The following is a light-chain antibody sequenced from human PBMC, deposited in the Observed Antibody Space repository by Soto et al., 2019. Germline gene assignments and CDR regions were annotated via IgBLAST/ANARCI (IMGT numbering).Light chain of an antibody. CDR1: QSVSIW. Sequence: DIQMTQSPSTLSASVGDRVTFTCRASQSVSIWLAWYQQKPGKAPKLLISGASTLESGVPSRFSGSGSGTEFTLTISSLQPDDFGTYYCQQYKNYLTFGQGTNVDIK. V-gene: IGKV1-5*01. J-gene: IGKJ1*01. CDR3: QQYKNYLT. CDR2: GAS.